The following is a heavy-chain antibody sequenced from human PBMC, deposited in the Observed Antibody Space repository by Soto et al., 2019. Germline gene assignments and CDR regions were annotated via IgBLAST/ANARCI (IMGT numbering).Heavy chain of an antibody. J-gene: IGHJ6*02. Sequence: GGSLRLSCAASGFTFDDYAMHWVRQAPGKGLEWVSGISWNSGSIGYADSVKGRFTISRDNAKNSLYLQMNSLRAEDTALYYCAKDIRCSSTSCYYYYGMDVWGQGTTVTVSS. CDR2: ISWNSGSI. V-gene: IGHV3-9*01. D-gene: IGHD2-2*01. CDR1: GFTFDDYA. CDR3: AKDIRCSSTSCYYYYGMDV.